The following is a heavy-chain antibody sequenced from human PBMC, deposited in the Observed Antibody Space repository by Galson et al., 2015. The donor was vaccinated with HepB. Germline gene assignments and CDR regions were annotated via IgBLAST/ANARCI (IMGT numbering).Heavy chain of an antibody. CDR1: GFTFSGSA. CDR3: TTPGYGYCSGGSCYLPDYYYYGMDV. Sequence: SLRLSCAASGFTFSGSAMHWVRQASGKGLEWVGRIRSKANSYATAYAASVKGRFTISRDDSKNTAYLQMNSLKTEDTAVYYCTTPGYGYCSGGSCYLPDYYYYGMDVWGQGTTVTVSS. D-gene: IGHD2-15*01. V-gene: IGHV3-73*01. J-gene: IGHJ6*02. CDR2: IRSKANSYAT.